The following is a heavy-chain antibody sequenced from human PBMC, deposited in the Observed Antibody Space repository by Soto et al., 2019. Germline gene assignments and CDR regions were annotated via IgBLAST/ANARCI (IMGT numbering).Heavy chain of an antibody. V-gene: IGHV2-26*01. D-gene: IGHD4-17*01. Sequence: SVPTLVNPTETLTLTCTVSGFSLTTGKMGVSWIRQPPGKALEWLAHIFSDNERSYSTSLQGRLTISKDTSGSQVVLSMTHVHPVHTATYYCARMNVDYYKFYYAMD. CDR2: IFSDNER. CDR1: GFSLTTGKMG. CDR3: ARMNVDYYKFYYAMD. J-gene: IGHJ6*01.